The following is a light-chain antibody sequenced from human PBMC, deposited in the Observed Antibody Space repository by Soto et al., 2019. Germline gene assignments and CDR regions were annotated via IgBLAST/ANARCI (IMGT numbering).Light chain of an antibody. J-gene: IGKJ1*01. CDR1: QSLLHSLGYNC. CDR2: LGS. V-gene: IGKV2-28*01. Sequence: DIVMTQSPLSLPVTPGESASISCRSNQSLLHSLGYNCLDWYLQKPVQSPQLLVYLGSNRASGVPDRFSGSGSGTDFTLKISRVEAEDVGVYYCMQALQSPLTFGQGTKVEFK. CDR3: MQALQSPLT.